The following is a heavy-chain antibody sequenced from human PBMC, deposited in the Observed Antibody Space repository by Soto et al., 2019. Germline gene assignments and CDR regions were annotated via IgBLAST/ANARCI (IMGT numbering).Heavy chain of an antibody. CDR1: VGSISSGGYY. CDR3: ARKRGSGSYYNVGSDYYYGMDV. V-gene: IGHV4-31*03. CDR2: IYHSGST. Sequence: SETLSLTCTVSVGSISSGGYYWSWIRQHPGKGLEWIGYIYHSGSTYYNPSLKSRVTISVDTSKNQFSLKLSSVTAADTAVYYCARKRGSGSYYNVGSDYYYGMDVWGQGTTVTVSS. J-gene: IGHJ6*02. D-gene: IGHD3-10*01.